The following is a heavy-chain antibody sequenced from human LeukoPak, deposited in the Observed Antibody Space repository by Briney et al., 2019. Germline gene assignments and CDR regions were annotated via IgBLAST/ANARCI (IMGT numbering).Heavy chain of an antibody. CDR1: GGSISSCGYS. V-gene: IGHV4-30-2*01. Sequence: SETLSLTCAVSGGSISSCGYSWSWIRQPPGKGLEWIGYIYHSGSTYYNPSLKSRVTISVDRSKNQFSLKLSSVTAADTAVYYCARGIITHNWFDPWGQGTLVTVSS. CDR2: IYHSGST. J-gene: IGHJ5*02. CDR3: ARGIITHNWFDP. D-gene: IGHD3-10*01.